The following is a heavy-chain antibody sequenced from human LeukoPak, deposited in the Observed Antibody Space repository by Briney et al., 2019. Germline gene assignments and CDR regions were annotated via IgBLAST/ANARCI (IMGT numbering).Heavy chain of an antibody. D-gene: IGHD3-22*01. CDR1: GFTFSGYW. V-gene: IGHV3-74*01. CDR2: IDREGTYT. CDR3: ARVRTDSSGYYYEGYDY. Sequence: PGGSLRLSCAASGFTFSGYWMHWVRQAPGKGPVCVSHIDREGTYTTYADSVSGRFTISRDNAKNTLYLQMNSLRPDDTALYYCARVRTDSSGYYYEGYDYWGQGTLVTVSS. J-gene: IGHJ4*02.